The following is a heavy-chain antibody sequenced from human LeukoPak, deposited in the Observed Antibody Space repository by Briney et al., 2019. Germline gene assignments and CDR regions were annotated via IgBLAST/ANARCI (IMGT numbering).Heavy chain of an antibody. CDR1: GGSISSSSYY. CDR2: IYYSGST. Sequence: SETLSLTCTVSGGSISSSSYYWGWIRQPPGKGLEWIGSIYYSGSTYYNPSLKSRVTISVDTSKNQFSLKLSSVTAADTAVYYCARGGPVYYDSSGFDYWGQGTLVTVSS. V-gene: IGHV4-39*07. J-gene: IGHJ4*02. D-gene: IGHD3-22*01. CDR3: ARGGPVYYDSSGFDY.